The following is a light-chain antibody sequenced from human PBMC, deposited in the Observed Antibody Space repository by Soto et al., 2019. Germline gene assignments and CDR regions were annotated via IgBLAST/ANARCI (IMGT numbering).Light chain of an antibody. V-gene: IGKV1-6*01. CDR2: AAS. CDR1: QGIRND. J-gene: IGKJ2*01. CDR3: LQDYYYPYT. Sequence: AIPMTQSPSSLSASVGDRVTITCRASQGIRNDLAWYQQKPRKAPKLLIYAASSLQSGVSSRFSGSGSGTDFTLTISSLQPQDFATYYCLQDYYYPYTFGQGTKLEIK.